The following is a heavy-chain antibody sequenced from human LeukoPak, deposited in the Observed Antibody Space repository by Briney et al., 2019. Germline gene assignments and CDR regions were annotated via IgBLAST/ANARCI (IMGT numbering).Heavy chain of an antibody. Sequence: GGSLRLSCVTSGFSFSTYSMSWVRQSPGKGLEWVSAINRSSNSIYYADAVKGRFTISRDNAKRSVYLQMNSLRVEDTAIYYCTSELYFSDGSGLWGPGTVVTVSS. J-gene: IGHJ3*01. V-gene: IGHV3-21*01. CDR1: GFSFSTYS. D-gene: IGHD3-22*01. CDR2: INRSSNSI. CDR3: TSELYFSDGSGL.